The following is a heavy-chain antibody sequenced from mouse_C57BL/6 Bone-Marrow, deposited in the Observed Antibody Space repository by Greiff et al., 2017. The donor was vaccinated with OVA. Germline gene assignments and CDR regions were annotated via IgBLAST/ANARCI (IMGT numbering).Heavy chain of an antibody. CDR3: ARDLIYDGYYLYAMDY. Sequence: EVMLVESGGGLVKPGGSLKLSCAASGFTFSSYAMSWVRQTPEKRLEWVATISDGGSYTYYPDNVKGRFTISRDNAKNNLYLQMSHLKSEDTAMYYCARDLIYDGYYLYAMDYWGQGTSVTVSS. CDR2: ISDGGSYT. V-gene: IGHV5-4*01. CDR1: GFTFSSYA. J-gene: IGHJ4*01. D-gene: IGHD2-3*01.